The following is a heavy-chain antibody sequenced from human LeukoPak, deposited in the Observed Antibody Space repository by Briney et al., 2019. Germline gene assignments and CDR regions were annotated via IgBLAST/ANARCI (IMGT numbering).Heavy chain of an antibody. Sequence: SETLSLTCTVSGGSISSGSYYWSWIRQPPGKGLEWIGYIYYSGSTYYNPSLKSRVTISVDTSKNQFSLKVSSVTAADTAVYYCARYHYDFWSDYWGQGTLVTVSS. J-gene: IGHJ4*02. CDR3: ARYHYDFWSDY. CDR2: IYYSGST. CDR1: GGSISSGSYY. D-gene: IGHD3-3*01. V-gene: IGHV4-39*01.